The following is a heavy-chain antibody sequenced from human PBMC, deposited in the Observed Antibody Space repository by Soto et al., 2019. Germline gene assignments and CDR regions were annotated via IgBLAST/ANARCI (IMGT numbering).Heavy chain of an antibody. Sequence: GESLKISCKGSGYSFTSYWISWVRQMPGKGLEWMGRIDPSDSYTNYSPSFQGHVTISADKSISTAYLQWSSLKASDTAMYYCARQGNCGGDCYLNRNWFDPWGQGTLVTVSS. CDR2: IDPSDSYT. V-gene: IGHV5-10-1*01. CDR1: GYSFTSYW. J-gene: IGHJ5*02. CDR3: ARQGNCGGDCYLNRNWFDP. D-gene: IGHD2-21*02.